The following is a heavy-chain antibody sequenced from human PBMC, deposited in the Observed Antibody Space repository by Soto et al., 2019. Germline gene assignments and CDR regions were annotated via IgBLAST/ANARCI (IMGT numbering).Heavy chain of an antibody. CDR1: GGSISSYY. D-gene: IGHD3-10*01. Sequence: SETLSLTCTVSGGSISSYYWSWIRQPPGKGLEWIGYIYYSGSTNYNPSLKSRVTISVDTSKNQFSLKLSSVTAADTAVYYCARGYGYGSGSYRKPPYYYGMDVWGQGTTVTVSS. CDR3: ARGYGYGSGSYRKPPYYYGMDV. CDR2: IYYSGST. J-gene: IGHJ6*02. V-gene: IGHV4-59*01.